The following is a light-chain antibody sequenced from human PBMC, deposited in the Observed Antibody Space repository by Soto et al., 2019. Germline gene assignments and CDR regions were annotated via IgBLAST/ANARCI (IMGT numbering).Light chain of an antibody. CDR1: QRVSID. CDR2: GAS. J-gene: IGKJ1*01. Sequence: IVLTQSPATVPVLPGESSTLACRASQRVSIDLGWYQRKPGQAPRLLIYGASTRATDIQPSFTGSGSRTEFTLTISSLQSEEMAVYYCQQYNKWPQTFGQGTRWIS. CDR3: QQYNKWPQT. V-gene: IGKV3-15*01.